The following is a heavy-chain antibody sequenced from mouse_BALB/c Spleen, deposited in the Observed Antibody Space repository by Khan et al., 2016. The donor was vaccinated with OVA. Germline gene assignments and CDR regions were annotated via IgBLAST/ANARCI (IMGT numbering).Heavy chain of an antibody. CDR1: GFNIKDTH. CDR2: IDPVNGST. Sequence: EVQLQQSGAELVKPGASVKLSCTASGFNIKDTHMHWVKQRPEQGLEWIGRIDPVNGSTKYDPKFQGKATITADTSSNTAYLQFSSLTSEDTAVYYCVPTGTGDYFDYWGQGTTLTVSS. D-gene: IGHD4-1*01. J-gene: IGHJ2*01. V-gene: IGHV14-3*02. CDR3: VPTGTGDYFDY.